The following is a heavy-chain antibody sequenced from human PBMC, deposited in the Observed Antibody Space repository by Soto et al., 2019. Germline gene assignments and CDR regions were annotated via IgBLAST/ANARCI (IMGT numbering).Heavy chain of an antibody. V-gene: IGHV1-3*01. CDR3: AEDILTGSRAFDI. CDR1: GYTCTIYA. J-gene: IGHJ3*02. D-gene: IGHD3-9*01. CDR2: INAGNGNT. Sequence: ASVKVSCKASGYTCTIYAMHCVLQSPGQRLDWMGRINAGNGNTKYSQKFQGRVTITRDTSASTAYMELSSLRSEDTAVYYCAEDILTGSRAFDIWGQGTMVTVSS.